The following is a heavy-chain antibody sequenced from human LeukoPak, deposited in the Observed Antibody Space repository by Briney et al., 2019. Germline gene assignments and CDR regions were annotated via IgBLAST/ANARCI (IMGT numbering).Heavy chain of an antibody. J-gene: IGHJ5*01. Sequence: QPGGSLRLSCAASGFTFDDYAMHWVRQAPGKGLEWVSGISWNSGSIGYADSVKGRFTISRDNAKNSLYLQMNSLRAEDTALYYCAKGKNLVPWFGPWGQGTLVTVSS. D-gene: IGHD2/OR15-2a*01. CDR2: ISWNSGSI. V-gene: IGHV3-9*01. CDR3: AKGKNLVPWFGP. CDR1: GFTFDDYA.